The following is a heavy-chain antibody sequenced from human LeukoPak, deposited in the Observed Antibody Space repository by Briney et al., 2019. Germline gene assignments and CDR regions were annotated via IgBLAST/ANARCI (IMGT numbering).Heavy chain of an antibody. D-gene: IGHD3-22*01. CDR3: AREIDTSGNDAFDI. Sequence: GASVTVSCTASGYTFTGYYMHWVRQAPGQGLEWMGWTNPNSGGTNYAQKFQGWVTMTRDTFISTAYMELSRLESDDTAVYYCAREIDTSGNDAFDIWGQGTMVTVSS. CDR2: TNPNSGGT. J-gene: IGHJ3*02. V-gene: IGHV1-2*04. CDR1: GYTFTGYY.